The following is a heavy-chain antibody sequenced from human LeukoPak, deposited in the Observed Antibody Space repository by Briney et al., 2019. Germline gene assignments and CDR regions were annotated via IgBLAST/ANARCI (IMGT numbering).Heavy chain of an antibody. V-gene: IGHV3-48*01. J-gene: IGHJ4*02. Sequence: HPGGSLRLSCEASGFTFSSYNMNWVRQAPGKGLEWVSYISSTSNTIYDADSVKGRFTISRDNAKNSLYLQMNSLRAEDTAVYYCAFLAGGDWEYFDYWGQGTLVTVSS. CDR3: AFLAGGDWEYFDY. D-gene: IGHD2-21*02. CDR1: GFTFSSYN. CDR2: ISSTSNTI.